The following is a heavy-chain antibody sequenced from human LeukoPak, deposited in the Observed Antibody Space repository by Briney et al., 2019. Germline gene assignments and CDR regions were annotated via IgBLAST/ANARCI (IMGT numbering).Heavy chain of an antibody. CDR1: GFTFSDYY. V-gene: IGHV3-11*01. D-gene: IGHD3-10*01. J-gene: IGHJ5*02. CDR2: ISSSGSTI. CDR3: ASTSDYYYGSGSYYKRSNWFDP. Sequence: KPGGSLRLSCAASGFTFSDYYMSWISQAPGKGLEWVSYISSSGSTIYYADSVKGRFTISRDNAKNSLYLQMNSLRAEDTAVYYCASTSDYYYGSGSYYKRSNWFDPWGQGTLVTVSS.